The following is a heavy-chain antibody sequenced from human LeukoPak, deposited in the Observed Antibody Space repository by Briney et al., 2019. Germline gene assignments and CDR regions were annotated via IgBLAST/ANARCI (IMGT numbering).Heavy chain of an antibody. J-gene: IGHJ4*02. CDR2: IIPIFGTA. D-gene: IGHD2-2*01. CDR1: GGTFSSYA. CDR3: ARDRKDCSSTSCTLGTFDY. V-gene: IGHV1-69*05. Sequence: EASVKVSCKASGGTFSSYAISWVRQAPGQGLEWMGGIIPIFGTANYAQKFQGRVTITTDGSTSTAYMELSSLRSEDTAVYYCARDRKDCSSTSCTLGTFDYWGQGTLVTVSS.